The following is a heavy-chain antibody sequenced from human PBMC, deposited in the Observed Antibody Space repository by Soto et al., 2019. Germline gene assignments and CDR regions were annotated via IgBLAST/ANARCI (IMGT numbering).Heavy chain of an antibody. D-gene: IGHD1-26*01. CDR1: GFTFSSYA. CDR2: ISYDGSNK. Sequence: QVQLVESGGGVVQPGRSLRLSCAASGFTFSSYAMHWVRQAPGRGLEWVAVISYDGSNKYYADSVKGRFTISRDNSKNTLYLQMNSLRAEDTAVYYCARHLEWELLRYYFDYWGQGTLVTVSS. V-gene: IGHV3-30-3*01. CDR3: ARHLEWELLRYYFDY. J-gene: IGHJ4*02.